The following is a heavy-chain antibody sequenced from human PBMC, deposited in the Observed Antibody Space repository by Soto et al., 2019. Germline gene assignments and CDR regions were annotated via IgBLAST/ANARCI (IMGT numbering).Heavy chain of an antibody. V-gene: IGHV3-21*01. D-gene: IGHD2-8*02. CDR3: ARGILGGVRIDYGMDV. CDR1: GFTFGNYN. Sequence: EVQLVESGGGLVKPGGSLRLSCAASGFTFGNYNMNWVRQPPGKGLEWVSSITSAGSYIYYAESLKGRVTISRDNAKNSLFLQMNSLRAEDTALYFCARGILGGVRIDYGMDVWGQGTTVTVSS. CDR2: ITSAGSYI. J-gene: IGHJ6*02.